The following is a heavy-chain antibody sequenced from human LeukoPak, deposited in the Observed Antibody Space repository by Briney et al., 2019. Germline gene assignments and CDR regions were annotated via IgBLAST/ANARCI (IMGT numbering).Heavy chain of an antibody. CDR3: ARSTYYDILTHYYYYGMDV. J-gene: IGHJ6*02. CDR2: IYSGGST. CDR1: GFTVSSSY. V-gene: IGHV3-53*01. Sequence: PGGSLRLSCAASGFTVSSSYMSWVRQAPGKGLEWVSVIYSGGSTYYADSVKGRFTISRDNSKSTLYLQMNSLRAEDTAVYYCARSTYYDILTHYYYYGMDVWGQGTTVTVSS. D-gene: IGHD3-9*01.